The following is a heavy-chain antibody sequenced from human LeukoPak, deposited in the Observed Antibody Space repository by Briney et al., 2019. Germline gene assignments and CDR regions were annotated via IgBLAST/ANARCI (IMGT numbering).Heavy chain of an antibody. CDR2: IRYDGSKK. D-gene: IGHD3-22*01. J-gene: IGHJ6*03. CDR3: AKDGQFPLGYYYYMDV. Sequence: GGSLRLSCAASGFTFSSYGMHWVRQAPGKGLEWVAFIRYDGSKKYYPDSVKGRFTISRDNSKNTLFLQMNSLRAEDTAVYYCAKDGQFPLGYYYYMDVWAKGPRSSSP. CDR1: GFTFSSYG. V-gene: IGHV3-30*02.